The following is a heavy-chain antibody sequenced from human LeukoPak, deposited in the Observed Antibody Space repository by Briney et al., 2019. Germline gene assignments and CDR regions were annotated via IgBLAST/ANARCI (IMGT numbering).Heavy chain of an antibody. CDR3: ARHWRVRGVITPNSWFDP. CDR1: GGSISSDYY. D-gene: IGHD3-10*01. CDR2: IYYRGTT. Sequence: SETLSLTCTVSGGSISSDYYWGWIRQPPGKGLEWIGNIYYRGTTYYNPSLKSRVTMSVDRSKNQFSLKLSSVTAADTAVYYCARHWRVRGVITPNSWFDPWGQGTLVTVSS. J-gene: IGHJ5*02. V-gene: IGHV4-39*01.